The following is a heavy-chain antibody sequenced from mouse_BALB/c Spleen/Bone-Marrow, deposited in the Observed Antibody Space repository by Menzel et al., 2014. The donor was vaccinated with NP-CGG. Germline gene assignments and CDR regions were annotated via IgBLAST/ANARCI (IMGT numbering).Heavy chain of an antibody. CDR1: GFTFNSYG. D-gene: IGHD2-4*01. V-gene: IGHV5-9-2*01. Sequence: EVQLVESGGGLVKSGVSLKLSCAASGFTFNSYGMSWVRQTPEKRLEWVATISGGGSYTFYPDSVKGRFTITRDNAKNNLYLQLSSLRSEDTALYYCARHAYYDQTDVTFVYWGQGTLVTVAA. CDR3: ARHAYYDQTDVTFVY. J-gene: IGHJ3*01. CDR2: ISGGGSYT.